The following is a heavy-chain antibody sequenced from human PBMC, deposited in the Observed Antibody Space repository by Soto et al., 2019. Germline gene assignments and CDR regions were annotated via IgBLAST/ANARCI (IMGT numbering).Heavy chain of an antibody. CDR2: INTGNGNT. J-gene: IGHJ6*02. CDR1: GYTFASYG. Sequence: QVQLVQSGAEVKKTGASVKVSCKASGYTFASYGIHWVRQAPGQRLEWTGWINTGNGNTKYSQKFQGRVTITSDTSASTAYMELSSLRSEDTAVYYCARDHNSGWFMDVWGQGTTVTVSS. D-gene: IGHD6-19*01. V-gene: IGHV1-3*04. CDR3: ARDHNSGWFMDV.